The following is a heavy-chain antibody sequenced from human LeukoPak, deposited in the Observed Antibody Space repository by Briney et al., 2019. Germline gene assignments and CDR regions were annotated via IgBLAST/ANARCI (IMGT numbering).Heavy chain of an antibody. CDR2: IDYSGGST. V-gene: IGHV3-23*01. CDR3: AKVPYSDYGSGRPPFMDV. D-gene: IGHD3-10*01. CDR1: GFTFSNYA. J-gene: IGHJ6*02. Sequence: GGSLRLSCAASGFTFSNYAMSWVRQAPGKGLEWVSTIDYSGGSTYYADSLKGRFTISRDNSKNTLYMQMNSLRAEDTAIYYCAKVPYSDYGSGRPPFMDVWGQGTTVAVS.